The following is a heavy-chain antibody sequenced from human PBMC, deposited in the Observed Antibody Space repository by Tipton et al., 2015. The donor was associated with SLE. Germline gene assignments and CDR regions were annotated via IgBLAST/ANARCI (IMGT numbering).Heavy chain of an antibody. CDR3: ARDAYGDSTVLLDY. J-gene: IGHJ4*02. V-gene: IGHV3-23*01. CDR2: ITRDGVTT. Sequence: SLRLSCAASGIIFSMHTMTWVRQAPGKGLQWVSGITRDGVTTWSADSVKGRFTISRDNFKNTLYLQMNGLRAEDTAIYYCARDAYGDSTVLLDYWGQGTLVTVAS. D-gene: IGHD4-17*01. CDR1: GIIFSMHT.